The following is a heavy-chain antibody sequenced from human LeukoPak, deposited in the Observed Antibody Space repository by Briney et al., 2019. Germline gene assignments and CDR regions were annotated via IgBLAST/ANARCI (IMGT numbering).Heavy chain of an antibody. Sequence: TGGSLRLSCVASGFAINTNHMNWVRQAPGKELEWVSITYYGGTTYYADSVKGRFTISRVNSKNTLYLQMNSLRADDTAVYYCARDSEGDGYNFDTWGRGTLVTVSS. J-gene: IGHJ5*02. CDR3: ARDSEGDGYNFDT. CDR2: TYYGGTT. V-gene: IGHV3-53*01. CDR1: GFAINTNH. D-gene: IGHD5-24*01.